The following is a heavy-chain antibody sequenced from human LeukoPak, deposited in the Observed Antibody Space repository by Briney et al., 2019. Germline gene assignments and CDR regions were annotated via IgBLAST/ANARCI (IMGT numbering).Heavy chain of an antibody. CDR2: ISYDGSNK. Sequence: GGSLRLSCAASGFTFSSYAMHWVRQAPGKGLEWVAVISYDGSNKYYADSVKGRFTISRDNAKNSLYLQMNSLRAEDTAVYYCAREEYSYGYYMDVWGKGTTVTVSS. J-gene: IGHJ6*03. CDR3: AREEYSYGYYMDV. CDR1: GFTFSSYA. V-gene: IGHV3-30*07. D-gene: IGHD5-18*01.